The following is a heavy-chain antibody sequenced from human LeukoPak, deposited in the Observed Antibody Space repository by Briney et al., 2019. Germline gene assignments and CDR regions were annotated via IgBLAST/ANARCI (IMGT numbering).Heavy chain of an antibody. CDR3: AKDALMITFGGATNWFDP. D-gene: IGHD3-16*01. J-gene: IGHJ5*02. CDR1: GGSFSGYY. V-gene: IGHV4-34*01. Sequence: SETLSLTCAVYGGSFSGYYWSWIRQPPGKGLEWIGEINHSGSTNYNPSLKSRVTISVDTSKNQFSLKLSSVTAADTAVYYCAKDALMITFGGATNWFDPWGQGTLVTVSS. CDR2: INHSGST.